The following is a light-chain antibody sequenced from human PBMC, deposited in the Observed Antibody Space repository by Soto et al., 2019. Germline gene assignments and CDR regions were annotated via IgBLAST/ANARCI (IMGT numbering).Light chain of an antibody. CDR3: QKYNSAPLT. J-gene: IGKJ4*01. V-gene: IGKV1-9*01. CDR2: GAS. CDR1: QAISSH. Sequence: DIQLTQSPSFLSASVGGRVTITCRASQAISSHFAWYQQKPGKAPNLLIYGASTLQSGVPSRFSGSGSGTQFTLTISSLQPEDVAAYYCQKYNSAPLTFGGGTKVDIK.